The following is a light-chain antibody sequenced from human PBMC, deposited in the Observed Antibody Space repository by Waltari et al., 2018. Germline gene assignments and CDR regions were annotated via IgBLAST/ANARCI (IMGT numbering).Light chain of an antibody. J-gene: IGLJ2*01. Sequence: SYELTQPPSLSVSPGQTASIPCSGDKLGEKYACWYQQNPGQSPVLVIYQDNKRPSGIPERFSGSNSGNTVTLTISGTQALDEAYYYCQAWDSNTAGGVFGGGTKLTVL. CDR3: QAWDSNTAGGV. V-gene: IGLV3-1*01. CDR1: KLGEKY. CDR2: QDN.